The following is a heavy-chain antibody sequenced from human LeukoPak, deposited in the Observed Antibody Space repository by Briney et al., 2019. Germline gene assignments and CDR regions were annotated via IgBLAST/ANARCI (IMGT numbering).Heavy chain of an antibody. Sequence: SETLSLTCTVSGYSISTGYYWGWIRQPPGKGLEWIGSIYHSGSSFCKPSLKSRVTIAVDTSKNQFSLRLSSVTAADTAFYYCARDRGVSGFDYWGQGTLVTVSS. V-gene: IGHV4-38-2*02. J-gene: IGHJ4*02. CDR3: ARDRGVSGFDY. D-gene: IGHD6-13*01. CDR2: IYHSGSS. CDR1: GYSISTGYY.